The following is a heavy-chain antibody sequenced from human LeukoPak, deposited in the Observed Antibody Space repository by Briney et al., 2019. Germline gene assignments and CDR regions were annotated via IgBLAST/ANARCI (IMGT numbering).Heavy chain of an antibody. V-gene: IGHV3-53*01. CDR1: GFTVSRHY. CDR3: ARQIPLAGTFYFDN. CDR2: IYSGGTT. Sequence: GGSLRLSCAASGFTVSRHYMSWVRQAPGKGLEWVSVIYSGGTTYYADSVKGRFTISRDGSGNTLYLQMNSLRAEDTAVYFCARQIPLAGTFYFDNWGQGTLVTVSS. J-gene: IGHJ4*02. D-gene: IGHD6-19*01.